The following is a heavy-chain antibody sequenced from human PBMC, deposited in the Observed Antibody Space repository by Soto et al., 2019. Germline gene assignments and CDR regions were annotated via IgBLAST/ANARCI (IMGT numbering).Heavy chain of an antibody. CDR2: IKQDGSEK. CDR3: ARDRRDILTGLFDP. D-gene: IGHD3-9*01. V-gene: IGHV3-7*05. Sequence: GGSLRLSCAASGFTFSSYWMSWVRQAPGKGLEWVANIKQDGSEKYYVDSVKGRFTISRDNAKNSLYLQMNSLRAEDTAVYYCARDRRDILTGLFDPWGKGTRVTVSS. J-gene: IGHJ5*02. CDR1: GFTFSSYW.